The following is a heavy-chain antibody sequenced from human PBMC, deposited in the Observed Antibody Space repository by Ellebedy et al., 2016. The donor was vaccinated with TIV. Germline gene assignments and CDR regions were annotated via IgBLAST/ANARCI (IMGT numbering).Heavy chain of an antibody. CDR1: GFTFSSYA. Sequence: GESLKISCAASGFTFSSYAISWVRQAPGKGLEWVSAISGSDGTTYYTDSVKGRFTISRDNSKNTLYLQMNSLRAEDTAVYYSARAVGGLEIDYWGQGTLVTVSS. J-gene: IGHJ4*02. V-gene: IGHV3-23*01. D-gene: IGHD4-23*01. CDR3: ARAVGGLEIDY. CDR2: ISGSDGTT.